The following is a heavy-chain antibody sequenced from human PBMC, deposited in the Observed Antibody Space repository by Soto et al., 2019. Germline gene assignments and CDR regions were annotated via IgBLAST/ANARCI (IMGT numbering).Heavy chain of an antibody. J-gene: IGHJ6*02. CDR2: VFSSGST. V-gene: IGHV4-4*07. CDR1: GGAISSYY. CDR3: ARVASSYFGMDV. Sequence: SETLSLTCSVPGGAISSYYWSWVRQPAGKGLEWIGRVFSSGSTNYNASLKSRVTMSIDTSKNEVSLTLRSVTAADTAVYYCARVASSYFGMDVWGPGTTVTVSS.